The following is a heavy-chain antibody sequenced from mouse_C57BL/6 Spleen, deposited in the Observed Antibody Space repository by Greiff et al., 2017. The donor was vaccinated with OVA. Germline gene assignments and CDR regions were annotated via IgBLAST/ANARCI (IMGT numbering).Heavy chain of an antibody. V-gene: IGHV14-1*01. CDR1: GFNIKDYY. CDR2: IDPEDGDT. CDR3: TTGLRRPWFAY. Sequence: EVKLVESGAELVRPGASVKLSCTASGFNIKDYYMHWVKQMPEQGLEWIGRIDPEDGDTEYAPKFQGKATMTADTSSNTAYLQLSSLTSEDTAVYYCTTGLRRPWFAYWGQGTLVTVSA. D-gene: IGHD2-4*01. J-gene: IGHJ3*01.